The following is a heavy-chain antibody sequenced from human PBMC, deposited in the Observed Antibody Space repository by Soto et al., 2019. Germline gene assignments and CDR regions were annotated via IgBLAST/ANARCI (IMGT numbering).Heavy chain of an antibody. D-gene: IGHD3-10*01. V-gene: IGHV3-30-3*01. CDR1: GFTFSSYA. CDR3: ARDPSVLWFGELGRLGYFDY. CDR2: ISYDGSNK. J-gene: IGHJ4*02. Sequence: GGSLRLSCAASGFTFSSYAMHWVRQAPGKGLEWVAVISYDGSNKYYADSVKGRFTISRDNSKNTLYLQMNSLRAEDTAVYYCARDPSVLWFGELGRLGYFDYWGQGTLVTVSS.